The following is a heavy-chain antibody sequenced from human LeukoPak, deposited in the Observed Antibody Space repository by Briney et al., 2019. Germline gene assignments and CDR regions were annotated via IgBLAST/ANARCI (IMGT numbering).Heavy chain of an antibody. CDR2: ISYIGTT. CDR3: ASQNAMGMGAFDI. J-gene: IGHJ3*02. D-gene: IGHD6-13*01. CDR1: AGSISSYY. Sequence: SETLSLTCTISAGSISSYYWSWIRQPPGKGLEWIGYISYIGTTNDNPSLKSRVTISVDTSKNQFSLKLSSVTAADTAVYYCASQNAMGMGAFDIWGQGTMVTVSS. V-gene: IGHV4-59*01.